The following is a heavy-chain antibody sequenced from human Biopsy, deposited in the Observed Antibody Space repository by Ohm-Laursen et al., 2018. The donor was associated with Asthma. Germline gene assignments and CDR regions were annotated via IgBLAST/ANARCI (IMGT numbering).Heavy chain of an antibody. V-gene: IGHV1-2*06. Sequence: SVKVSCKASGYTFIGCHIHWMRQAPGQGLEWMGRINPKRGGTNYAQKFQGRVTMTRDTSISTAYMEVSRLRSDDTAVYYWARGQKSAGDRWFDPWGQGTLVTVSS. J-gene: IGHJ5*02. CDR1: GYTFIGCH. CDR3: ARGQKSAGDRWFDP. D-gene: IGHD6-13*01. CDR2: INPKRGGT.